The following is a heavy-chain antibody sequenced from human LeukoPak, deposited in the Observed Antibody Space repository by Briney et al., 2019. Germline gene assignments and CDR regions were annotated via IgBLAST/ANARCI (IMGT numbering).Heavy chain of an antibody. CDR3: ARGQLDSSGYYEYYFDY. D-gene: IGHD3-22*01. J-gene: IGHJ4*02. CDR2: INPSGGST. CDR1: GYTFTSYY. V-gene: IGHV1-46*01. Sequence: ASVTVSCTASGYTFTSYYMHWVRQAPGQGLEWMGIINPSGGSTSYAQKFQGRVTMTRDTSTSTVYMELSSLRSEDTAVYYCARGQLDSSGYYEYYFDYWGQGTLVTVSS.